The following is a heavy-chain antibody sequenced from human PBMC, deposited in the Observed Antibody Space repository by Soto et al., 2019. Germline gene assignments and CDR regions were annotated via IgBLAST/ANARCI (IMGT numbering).Heavy chain of an antibody. CDR1: GGSISSYY. Sequence: SETLSLTCTVSGGSISSYYWSWIRQPPGKGLEWIGYIYYSGSTNYNPSLKSRVTISVDTSKNQFSLKLSSVTAADTAVYYCARDGSVTMAPNWFDPWGQGTLVTVSS. CDR2: IYYSGST. CDR3: ARDGSVTMAPNWFDP. D-gene: IGHD3-10*01. J-gene: IGHJ5*02. V-gene: IGHV4-59*01.